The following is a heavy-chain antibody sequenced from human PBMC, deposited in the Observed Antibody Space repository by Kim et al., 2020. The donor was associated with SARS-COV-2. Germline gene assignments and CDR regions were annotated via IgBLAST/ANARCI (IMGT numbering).Heavy chain of an antibody. CDR2: ISGSGGST. J-gene: IGHJ4*02. D-gene: IGHD3-22*01. Sequence: GGSLRLSCAASGFTFSSYAMSWVRQAPGKGLEWVSAISGSGGSTYYADSVKGRFTISRDNSKNTLYLQMNSLRAEDTAVYYCAKAGGYYYDSSGYYVTDYWGQGTLVPVSS. CDR3: AKAGGYYYDSSGYYVTDY. CDR1: GFTFSSYA. V-gene: IGHV3-23*01.